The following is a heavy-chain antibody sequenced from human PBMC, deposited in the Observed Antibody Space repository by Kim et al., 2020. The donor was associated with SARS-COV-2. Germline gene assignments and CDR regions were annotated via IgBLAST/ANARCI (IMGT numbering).Heavy chain of an antibody. CDR1: GGTFSSYA. Sequence: SVKVSCKASGGTFSSYAISWVRQAPGQGLEWMGGIIPIFGTANYAQKFQGRVTITADKSTSTAYMELSSLRSEDTAVYYCARGNPVVRGVIISYYYYGMDVWGQGTTVTVSS. CDR2: IIPIFGTA. CDR3: ARGNPVVRGVIISYYYYGMDV. V-gene: IGHV1-69*06. D-gene: IGHD3-10*02. J-gene: IGHJ6*02.